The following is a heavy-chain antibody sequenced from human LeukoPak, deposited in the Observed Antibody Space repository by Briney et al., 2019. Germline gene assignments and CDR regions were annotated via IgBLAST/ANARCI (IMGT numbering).Heavy chain of an antibody. CDR2: IYYSGST. CDR3: ARLLVGATNDAVDI. V-gene: IGHV4-59*08. J-gene: IGHJ3*02. CDR1: GGTISSYY. D-gene: IGHD1-26*01. Sequence: SETLSLTCTVSGGTISSYYWSWIRQPPGKGLEWIGYIYYSGSTNYNPSLKSRVTISVDTSKNQFSLKLSSVTAADTAVYYCARLLVGATNDAVDIWGQGTMVTVSS.